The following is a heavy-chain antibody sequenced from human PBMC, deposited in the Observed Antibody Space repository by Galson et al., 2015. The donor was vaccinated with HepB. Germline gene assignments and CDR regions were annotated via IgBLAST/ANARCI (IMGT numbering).Heavy chain of an antibody. V-gene: IGHV3-48*01. CDR1: GFIFSSYS. Sequence: LRLSCAASGFIFSSYSMNWVRQAPGKGLEWVSYISGNGNNIHYADSVKGRFTISRDNAKNSLSLQMNSLRVEDTAMYYCARTDGLDIWGRGTMVTVSS. J-gene: IGHJ3*02. CDR3: ARTDGLDI. CDR2: ISGNGNNI.